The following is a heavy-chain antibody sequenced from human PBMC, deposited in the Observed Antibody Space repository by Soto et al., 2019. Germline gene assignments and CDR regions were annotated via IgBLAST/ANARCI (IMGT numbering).Heavy chain of an antibody. V-gene: IGHV3-74*03. CDR3: ARDKWNYYNYYGMDV. J-gene: IGHJ6*02. Sequence: DVQLVESGGGLVQPGGSLRLSCAASGFTFSNYWMHWVRQAPGKGLVWVAYINSDASTIKYADSVKGRFTISRDNARNTLYLQMNSLRGDATAVYYCARDKWNYYNYYGMDVWGQGTRVTVS. D-gene: IGHD1-20*01. CDR1: GFTFSNYW. CDR2: INSDASTI.